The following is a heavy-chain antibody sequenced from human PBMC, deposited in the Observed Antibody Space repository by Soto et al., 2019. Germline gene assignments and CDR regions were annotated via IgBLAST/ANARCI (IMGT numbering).Heavy chain of an antibody. J-gene: IGHJ5*02. CDR3: ARARGYNWFDP. V-gene: IGHV4-59*01. CDR2: IYYSGST. CDR1: GGSISSYY. D-gene: IGHD3-10*01. Sequence: PSETLSLTCTVSGGSISSYYWSWIRQPPGKGLEWIGYIYYSGSTNYNPSLKSRVTISVDTSKNQFSLKLSSVTAADTAVYYCARARGYNWFDPWGQGTLVTVSS.